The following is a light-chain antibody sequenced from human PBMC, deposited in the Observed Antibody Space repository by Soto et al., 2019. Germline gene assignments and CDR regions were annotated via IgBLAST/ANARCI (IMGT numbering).Light chain of an antibody. CDR1: QSVSSNY. J-gene: IGKJ1*01. CDR2: GAS. V-gene: IGKV3-20*01. CDR3: QQYGGSYPWT. Sequence: EIVLTQSPGTLSLSPGERATLSCRASQSVSSNYLAWYQQKPGQAPRLLIYGASSRATGIPDRFSGSGSGTDFTLTIRRLEPEDFAVYYCQQYGGSYPWTFGQGTKVDI.